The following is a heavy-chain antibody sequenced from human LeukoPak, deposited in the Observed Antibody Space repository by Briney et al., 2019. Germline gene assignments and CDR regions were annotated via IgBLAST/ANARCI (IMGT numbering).Heavy chain of an antibody. CDR1: RFIFSNYA. CDR2: ISGSGVTT. D-gene: IGHD3-3*01. V-gene: IGHV3-23*01. CDR3: AKGSDFCSNHPAYMDV. Sequence: GGSLRLSCAASRFIFSNYAMTWVRRGPGKGLEWVSAISGSGVTTYYADSVRGRFTISRDNSKNTLYLQMNSLRAEDTAVYYCAKGSDFCSNHPAYMDVWGKGTSVTVSS. J-gene: IGHJ6*03.